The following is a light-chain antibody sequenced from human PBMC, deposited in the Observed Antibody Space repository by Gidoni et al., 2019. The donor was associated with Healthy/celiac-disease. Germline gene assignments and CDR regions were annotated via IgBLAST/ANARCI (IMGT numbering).Light chain of an antibody. J-gene: IGKJ2*01. Sequence: VLKQSPATLSLSPGERATLSCRASQSVSSYLAWYQQTPGQAPRLLIYDASNRATGIPARFSGSGSGTDFTLTISSLEPEDFAVYYCQQRSNWPVYPLIQGTKLEIK. CDR3: QQRSNWPVYP. V-gene: IGKV3-11*01. CDR2: DAS. CDR1: QSVSSY.